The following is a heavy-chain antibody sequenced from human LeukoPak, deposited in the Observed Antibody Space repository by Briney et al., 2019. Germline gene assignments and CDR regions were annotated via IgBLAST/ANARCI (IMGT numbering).Heavy chain of an antibody. V-gene: IGHV4-31*03. CDR2: IYYSGST. J-gene: IGHJ5*02. CDR1: GGSISSGGYY. CDR3: ARRPRRVGNWFDP. Sequence: SETLSLTCTVSGGSISSGGYYWSWIRQHPGKGLEWIGYIYYSGSTYYNPSLKSRVTISVDTSKNQFSLKLSSVTAADTAVYYCARRPRRVGNWFDPWGQGTLVTVSS. D-gene: IGHD1-26*01.